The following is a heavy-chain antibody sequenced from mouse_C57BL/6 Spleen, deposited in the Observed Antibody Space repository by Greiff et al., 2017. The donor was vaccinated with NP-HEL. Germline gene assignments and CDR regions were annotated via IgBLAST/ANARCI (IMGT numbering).Heavy chain of an antibody. CDR1: GYTFTSYW. D-gene: IGHD2-4*01. CDR2: IHPNSGST. CDR3: ARSGYYDYDGGFAY. J-gene: IGHJ3*01. Sequence: QVQLKQPGAELVKPGASVKLSCKASGYTFTSYWMHWVKQRPGQGLEWIGMIHPNSGSTNYNEKFKSKATLTVDKSSSTAYMQLSSLTSEDSAVYYCARSGYYDYDGGFAYWGQGTLVTVSA. V-gene: IGHV1-64*01.